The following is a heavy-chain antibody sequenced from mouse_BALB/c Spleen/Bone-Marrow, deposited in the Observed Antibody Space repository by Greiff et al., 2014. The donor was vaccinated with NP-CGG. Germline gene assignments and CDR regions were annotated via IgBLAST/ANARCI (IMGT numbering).Heavy chain of an antibody. V-gene: IGHV1-7*01. J-gene: IGHJ2*01. Sequence: QVQLQQSGAELAKPGASVKMSCKASGYTFTSYWMHWVKQRPGQGLEWIGYISPSTGYTEYNQKFKDKATLTADKSSSTAYMQLSSLTSEDSAVYYCARHYRYYFDYWGQGTTLTVSS. CDR1: GYTFTSYW. CDR3: ARHYRYYFDY. D-gene: IGHD2-14*01. CDR2: ISPSTGYT.